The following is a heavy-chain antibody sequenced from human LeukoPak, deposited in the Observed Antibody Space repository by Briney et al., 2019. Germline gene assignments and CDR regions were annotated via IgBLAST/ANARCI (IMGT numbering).Heavy chain of an antibody. CDR3: ARSGVVAAPFDL. CDR1: GYTFTGYY. CDR2: INANSGGT. J-gene: IGHJ2*01. D-gene: IGHD2-15*01. V-gene: IGHV1-2*02. Sequence: ASVKVSCKASGYTFTGYYMHWLRQAPGQGLEWMGWINANSGGTNYAQKFQGRVTMTRDTSINTAYMELSRLRSDGTAVYYCARSGVVAAPFDLWGRGTVVTVSS.